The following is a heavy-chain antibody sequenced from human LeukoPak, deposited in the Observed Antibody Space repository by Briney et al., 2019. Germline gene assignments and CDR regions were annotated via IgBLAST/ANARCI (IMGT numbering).Heavy chain of an antibody. V-gene: IGHV3-48*01. CDR3: AKLGATPGVY. J-gene: IGHJ4*02. D-gene: IGHD1-26*01. Sequence: GGSLRLSCAVSGFSFGSYDMSWVRQAPGKGLEWVSYISRSSSSIYYADSVKGRFTISRDNAKNSLYLQMNSLRAEDTAVYYCAKLGATPGVYWGQRTLVTVSS. CDR2: ISRSSSSI. CDR1: GFSFGSYD.